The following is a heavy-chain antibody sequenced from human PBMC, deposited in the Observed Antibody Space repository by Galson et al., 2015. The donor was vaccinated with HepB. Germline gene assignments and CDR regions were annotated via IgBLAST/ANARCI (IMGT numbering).Heavy chain of an antibody. Sequence: SLRLSCAASGFTFSSYAMSWVRQAPGKGLEWVSAISGSGGSTYYADSVKGRFTISRDNSKNTLYLQMNSLRAEDTAVYYCARDQTTVTISGYYGMDVWGQGTTVTVSS. CDR2: ISGSGGST. V-gene: IGHV3-23*01. CDR3: ARDQTTVTISGYYGMDV. J-gene: IGHJ6*02. CDR1: GFTFSSYA. D-gene: IGHD4-17*01.